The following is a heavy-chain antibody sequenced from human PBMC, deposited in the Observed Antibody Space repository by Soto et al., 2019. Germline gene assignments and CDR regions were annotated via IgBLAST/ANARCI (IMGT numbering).Heavy chain of an antibody. CDR2: IIPIFGTA. J-gene: IGHJ6*04. CDR1: GGTFSSYA. CDR3: AMQVYGMYV. Sequence: QVQLVQSGAEVKKPWSSVKVSCTSSGGTFSSYAISWVRQAPGQGLEWMGGIIPIFGTANNEQKFQGRVTITAHDSTSTADMELSSLRSEDTAVYYCAMQVYGMYVWGEGTTVTVSS. V-gene: IGHV1-69*12.